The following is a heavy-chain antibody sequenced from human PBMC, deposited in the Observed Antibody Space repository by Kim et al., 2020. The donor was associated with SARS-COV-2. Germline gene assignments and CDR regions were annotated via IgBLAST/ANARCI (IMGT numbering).Heavy chain of an antibody. J-gene: IGHJ4*02. CDR3: ASSMVRGVIWDY. CDR2: IYYSGST. CDR1: GGSISSSSYY. Sequence: SETLSLTCTVSGGSISSSSYYWGWIRQPPGKGLEWIGSIYYSGSTYYNPSLKSRVTISVDTSKNQFSLKLSSVTAADTAVYYCASSMVRGVIWDYWGQGT. V-gene: IGHV4-39*01. D-gene: IGHD3-10*01.